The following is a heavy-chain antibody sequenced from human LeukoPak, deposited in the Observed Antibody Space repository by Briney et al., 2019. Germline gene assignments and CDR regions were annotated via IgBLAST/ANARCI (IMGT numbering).Heavy chain of an antibody. V-gene: IGHV3-49*03. Sequence: GGSLRLSCTASGFTFGDYAMSWFRQAPGKGLEWVGFIRSKACGGTTEYAASVKGKFTISRDDSKSIAYLQMNSLKTEDTAVYYCTRRPHRGRRGLSSSWYQYFDYWGQGTLVTVSS. CDR2: IRSKACGGTT. CDR1: GFTFGDYA. J-gene: IGHJ4*02. CDR3: TRRPHRGRRGLSSSWYQYFDY. D-gene: IGHD6-13*01.